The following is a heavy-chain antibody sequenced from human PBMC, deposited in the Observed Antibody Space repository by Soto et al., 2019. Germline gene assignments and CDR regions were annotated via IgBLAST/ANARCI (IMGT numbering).Heavy chain of an antibody. CDR3: AREDNWNERGNDAFDI. J-gene: IGHJ3*02. CDR2: ISSSSTI. CDR1: GFTFSSYS. D-gene: IGHD1-1*01. Sequence: EVQLVESGGGLVQPGGSLRLSCAASGFTFSSYSMNWVRQAPGKGLEWVSYISSSSTIYYADSVKGRFTISRDNAKNSLYLQMNSLRDEDTAVYYCAREDNWNERGNDAFDIWGQGTMVTVSS. V-gene: IGHV3-48*02.